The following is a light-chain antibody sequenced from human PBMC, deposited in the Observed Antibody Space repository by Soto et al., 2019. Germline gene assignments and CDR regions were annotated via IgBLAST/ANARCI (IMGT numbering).Light chain of an antibody. V-gene: IGKV3-20*01. CDR1: QSVSSSY. CDR2: AAS. Sequence: EIVLTQSPGTLSLSPGERATLSCRASQSVSSSYLAWYQQKPGQAPRLLIYAASSRATGIPDRFSGSGSGTDFTLTISRLEPEDFAVYYCHQYGSSRTFGQGTKVEIK. J-gene: IGKJ1*01. CDR3: HQYGSSRT.